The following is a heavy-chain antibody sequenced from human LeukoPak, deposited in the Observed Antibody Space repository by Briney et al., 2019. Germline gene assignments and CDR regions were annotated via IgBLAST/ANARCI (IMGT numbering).Heavy chain of an antibody. J-gene: IGHJ4*02. Sequence: PSETLSLTCAVYGGSFSGYYWSWIRQPPGKGLEWIGEINHSGSTNYNPSLKSRVTISVDTSKNQFSLKLSSVTAADTAVYYCARKLMIVGAYDYWGQGTLVTVSS. CDR1: GGSFSGYY. D-gene: IGHD3-22*01. V-gene: IGHV4-34*01. CDR2: INHSGST. CDR3: ARKLMIVGAYDY.